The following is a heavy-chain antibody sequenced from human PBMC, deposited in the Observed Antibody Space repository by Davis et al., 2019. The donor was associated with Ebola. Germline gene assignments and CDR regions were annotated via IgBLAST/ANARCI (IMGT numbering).Heavy chain of an antibody. V-gene: IGHV1-2*06. CDR2: INPNSGGT. Sequence: ASVKVSCKASGYTFTGYYMHWVRQAPGQGLEWMGRINPNSGGTNYAQKFQGRVTMTRDTSISTAYMELSSLRPEDTAIYYCVKSRYSGNDYRAPEYWGQGTLVTVSS. CDR3: VKSRYSGNDYRAPEY. CDR1: GYTFTGYY. D-gene: IGHD5-12*01. J-gene: IGHJ4*02.